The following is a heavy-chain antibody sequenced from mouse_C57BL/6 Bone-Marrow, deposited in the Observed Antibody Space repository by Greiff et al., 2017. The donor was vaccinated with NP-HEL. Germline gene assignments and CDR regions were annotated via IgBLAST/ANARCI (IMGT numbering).Heavy chain of an antibody. CDR3: ARGDYYGSGGYFDV. D-gene: IGHD1-1*01. CDR2: IYPGSGST. J-gene: IGHJ1*03. CDR1: GYTFTSYW. Sequence: QVQLKQPGAELVKPGASVKMSCKASGYTFTSYWITWVKQRPGQGLEWIGDIYPGSGSTNYNEKFKSKATLTVYTSSSTAYMQLSSLTSEDSAVYYCARGDYYGSGGYFDVWGTGTTVTVSS. V-gene: IGHV1-55*01.